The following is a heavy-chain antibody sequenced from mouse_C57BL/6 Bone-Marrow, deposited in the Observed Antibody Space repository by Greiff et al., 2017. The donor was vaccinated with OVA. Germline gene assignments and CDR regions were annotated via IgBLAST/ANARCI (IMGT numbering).Heavy chain of an antibody. J-gene: IGHJ4*01. CDR1: GFNIKDDY. CDR3: TTDYYESNYGYARDD. CDR2: IDPENGDT. V-gene: IGHV14-4*01. Sequence: VQLQQSGAELVRPGASVKLSCTASGFNIKDDYMHWVKQRPEQGLEWIGWIDPENGDTEYASKFQGKATITADTSSNTAYLQLSHLTSEATAFLYGTTDYYESNYGYARDDGGQGTSGTVSA. D-gene: IGHD2-5*01.